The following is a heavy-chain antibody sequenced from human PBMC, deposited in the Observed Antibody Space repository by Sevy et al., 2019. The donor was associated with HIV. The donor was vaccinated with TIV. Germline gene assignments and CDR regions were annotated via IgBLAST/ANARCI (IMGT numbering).Heavy chain of an antibody. J-gene: IGHJ3*02. V-gene: IGHV3-30*02. D-gene: IGHD6-13*01. Sequence: GGSLRLSCAASGFTFSSYGMHWVRQAPGKGLEWVAFIRYDGSNKYYADSVKGRFTVSGDNSKNTLYLQMNSLRAEDTAVYYCAKDGPDGELPLQIAAAGTPIDAFVIWGQGTMVTVSS. CDR3: AKDGPDGELPLQIAAAGTPIDAFVI. CDR2: IRYDGSNK. CDR1: GFTFSSYG.